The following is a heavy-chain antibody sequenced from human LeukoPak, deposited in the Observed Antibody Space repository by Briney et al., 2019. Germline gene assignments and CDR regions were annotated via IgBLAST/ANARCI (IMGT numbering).Heavy chain of an antibody. CDR1: GGSISSSSYY. CDR2: IYYSGST. J-gene: IGHJ4*02. D-gene: IGHD1-7*01. CDR3: ARGNYGTDY. V-gene: IGHV4-39*01. Sequence: SETLSLTCTVSGGSISSSSYYWGWIRQPPGKGLEWIGSIYYSGSTYYDPSLKSRVTISVDTSKNQFSLKLSSVTAADTAVYYCARGNYGTDYWGQGTLVTVSS.